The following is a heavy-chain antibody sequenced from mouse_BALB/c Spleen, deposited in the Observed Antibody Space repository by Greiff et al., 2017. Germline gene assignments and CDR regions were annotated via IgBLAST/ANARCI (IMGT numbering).Heavy chain of an antibody. J-gene: IGHJ2*01. V-gene: IGHV5-6*01. CDR3: ARHIITTATDYFDY. Sequence: EVQGVESGGDLVKPGGSLKLSCAASGFTFSSYGMSWVRQTPDKRLEWVATISSGGSYTYYPDSVKGRFTISRDNAKNTLYLQMSSLKSEDTAMYYCARHIITTATDYFDYWGQGTTLTVSS. CDR1: GFTFSSYG. CDR2: ISSGGSYT. D-gene: IGHD1-2*01.